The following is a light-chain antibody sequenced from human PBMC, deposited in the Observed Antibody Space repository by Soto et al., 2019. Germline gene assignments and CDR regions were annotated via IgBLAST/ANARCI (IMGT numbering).Light chain of an antibody. Sequence: IVMTQTPLSSPVTLGQPASISCRSSQSLVHSDGYTYLSWYQLKPGQPPRLLIYRVSNRFSGVPDRCSGSGAGTYFTLRISRVESEDVGVYFCMQGTQFPPYTFGQGTKLEI. CDR1: QSLVHSDGYTY. J-gene: IGKJ2*01. CDR2: RVS. CDR3: MQGTQFPPYT. V-gene: IGKV2-24*01.